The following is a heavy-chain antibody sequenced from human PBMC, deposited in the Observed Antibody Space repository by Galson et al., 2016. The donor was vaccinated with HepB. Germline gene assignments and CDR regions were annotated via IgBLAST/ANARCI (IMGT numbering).Heavy chain of an antibody. J-gene: IGHJ4*02. V-gene: IGHV3-23*01. D-gene: IGHD2-15*01. CDR1: GFTFSTYA. CDR2: INGNAGST. CDR3: AKSLSGGNF. Sequence: SLRLSCAASGFTFSTYAMSWVRQAPGKGLEWVSGINGNAGSTSYVDSVKGRFTISRDNSKNTLYLQMNSLRAEDTAVYYCAKSLSGGNFWGQGTLVTVSS.